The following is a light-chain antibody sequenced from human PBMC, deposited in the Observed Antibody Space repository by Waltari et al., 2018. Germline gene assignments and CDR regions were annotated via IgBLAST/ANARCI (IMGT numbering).Light chain of an antibody. Sequence: QSVLTQPPSASGTPGQRVTIFCSGRTSNIGSNYVSWYQHPPGTAPKVLIDRNNQGPSGVPDRFSGSKSDTSASLAISGLRSEDDAHYYCAVWDDSLSGWVFGGGTKVTVL. V-gene: IGLV1-47*01. CDR2: RNN. CDR1: TSNIGSNY. J-gene: IGLJ3*02. CDR3: AVWDDSLSGWV.